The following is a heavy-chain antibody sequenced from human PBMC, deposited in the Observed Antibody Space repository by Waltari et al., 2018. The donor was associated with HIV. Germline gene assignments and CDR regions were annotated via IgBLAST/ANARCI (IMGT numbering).Heavy chain of an antibody. Sequence: QVQLQESGPGLVKPSETLSLTCSVSGDSVSSGNFYWSWIRQPPGKGLEWIGYISYSGSTNYTPSLKSRLTISVDTSKTQFSLRLSSVTAADTAVYYCARANKGIYNYYVPDCWGQGTLVTVSS. CDR1: GDSVSSGNFY. D-gene: IGHD3-10*02. CDR2: ISYSGST. V-gene: IGHV4-61*01. J-gene: IGHJ4*02. CDR3: ARANKGIYNYYVPDC.